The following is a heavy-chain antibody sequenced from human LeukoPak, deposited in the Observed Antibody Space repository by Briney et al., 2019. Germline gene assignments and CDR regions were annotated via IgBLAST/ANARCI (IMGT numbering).Heavy chain of an antibody. V-gene: IGHV3-23*01. CDR2: ISGSGGST. CDR3: AKDGGSGSYFRRWFDP. J-gene: IGHJ5*02. CDR1: GFTFRTYG. D-gene: IGHD3-10*01. Sequence: PGGSLRLSCAASGFTFRTYGMSWVRQAPGKGLEWVSAISGSGGSTYYADSVKGRFTISRDNSKNTLYLQMNRLRAEDTAVYYCAKDGGSGSYFRRWFDPWGQGTLVTVSS.